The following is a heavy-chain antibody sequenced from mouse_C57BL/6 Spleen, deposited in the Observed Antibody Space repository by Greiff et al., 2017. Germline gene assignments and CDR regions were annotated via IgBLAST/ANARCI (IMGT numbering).Heavy chain of an antibody. CDR1: GYTFTSYW. Sequence: VQLQQPGAELVKPGASVKLSCKASGYTFTSYWMQWVKQRPGQGLEWIGEIDPSDSYTNYNQKFKGKATLTVDTSSSTAYMQLSSLTSEDSAVYYCARSIDYYAMDDWGQGTSVTVAS. CDR3: ARSIDYYAMDD. V-gene: IGHV1-50*01. J-gene: IGHJ4*01. CDR2: IDPSDSYT.